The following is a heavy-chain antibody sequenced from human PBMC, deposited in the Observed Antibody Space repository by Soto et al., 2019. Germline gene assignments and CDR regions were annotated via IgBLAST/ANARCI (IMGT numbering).Heavy chain of an antibody. CDR3: ATDYYDSSGHIIDY. Sequence: ASVKVSCKVSVYTLTEISMHWVRQAHGKGLEWMGGFDPEDGETIYAQKFQGRVTMTEDTSTDTAYMELSSLRSEDTAVYYCATDYYDSSGHIIDYWGQGTLVTVSS. J-gene: IGHJ4*02. CDR2: FDPEDGET. CDR1: VYTLTEIS. D-gene: IGHD3-22*01. V-gene: IGHV1-24*01.